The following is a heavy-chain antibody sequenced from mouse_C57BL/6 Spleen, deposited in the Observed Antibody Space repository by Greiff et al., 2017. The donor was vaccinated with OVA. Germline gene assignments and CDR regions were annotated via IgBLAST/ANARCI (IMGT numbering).Heavy chain of an antibody. CDR3: ARGFTGRGFAY. Sequence: QVQLQQPGAELVRPGSSVKLSCKASGYTFTSYWMDWVKQRPGQGLEWIGNIYPSDSETHYNQKFKDKATLTVDKSSSTAYMQLSSLTSEDSAVYYCARGFTGRGFAYWGQGTLVTVSA. V-gene: IGHV1-61*01. D-gene: IGHD4-1*01. J-gene: IGHJ3*01. CDR1: GYTFTSYW. CDR2: IYPSDSET.